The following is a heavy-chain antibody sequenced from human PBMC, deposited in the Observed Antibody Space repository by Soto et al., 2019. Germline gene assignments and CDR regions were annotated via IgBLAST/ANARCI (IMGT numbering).Heavy chain of an antibody. V-gene: IGHV4-30-4*01. Sequence: SETLSLTCTVSGGSISSGDYYWGWIRQPPGKGLEWIGYIYYSGSTYYNPSLKSRVTISVDTSKNQFSLKLSSVTAADTAVYYCARGRGNYYDSSGDFDYWGQGTLVTVSS. CDR1: GGSISSGDYY. J-gene: IGHJ4*02. CDR2: IYYSGST. D-gene: IGHD3-22*01. CDR3: ARGRGNYYDSSGDFDY.